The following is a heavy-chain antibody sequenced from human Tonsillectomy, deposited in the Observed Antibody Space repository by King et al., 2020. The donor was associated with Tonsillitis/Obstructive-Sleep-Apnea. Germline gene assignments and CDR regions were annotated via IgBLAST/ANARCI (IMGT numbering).Heavy chain of an antibody. CDR3: AREGDPTLFAH. V-gene: IGHV4-34*01. CDR1: GGSFSGYY. D-gene: IGHD1-26*01. CDR2: INHSGST. Sequence: VQLQQWGAGLLKPSETLSLTCAVYGGSFSGYYWSWIRQPPGKGLEWIGEINHSGSTNYNTSLKRRVTISVDTSKNQFSLKLSSVTAADTAVYYCAREGDPTLFAHGGQGTRVSVSS. J-gene: IGHJ4*02.